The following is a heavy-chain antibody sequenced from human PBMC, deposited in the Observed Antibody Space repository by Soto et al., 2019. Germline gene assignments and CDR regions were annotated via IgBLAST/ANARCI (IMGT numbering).Heavy chain of an antibody. CDR3: ARDPSRGLRYFDWHLDY. CDR1: GFTFSSYG. J-gene: IGHJ4*02. D-gene: IGHD3-9*01. Sequence: GGSLRLSCAASGFTFSSYGMHWVRQAPGKGLEWVAVIWYDGSNKYYADSVKGRFTISRDNSKNTLYLQMNSLRAEDTAVYYCARDPSRGLRYFDWHLDYWGQGTLVTVSS. V-gene: IGHV3-33*01. CDR2: IWYDGSNK.